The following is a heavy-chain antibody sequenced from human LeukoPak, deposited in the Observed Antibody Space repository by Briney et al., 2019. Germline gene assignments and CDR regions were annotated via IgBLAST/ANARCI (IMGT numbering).Heavy chain of an antibody. CDR1: GFTFDDYA. CDR3: AKDSGSSLNGWFDP. CDR2: ISWNSGSI. V-gene: IGHV3-9*03. D-gene: IGHD1-26*01. J-gene: IGHJ5*02. Sequence: GRSLRLSCAASGFTFDDYAMHWVRQAPGKGLEWVSGISWNSGSIGYADSVKGRFTISRDNAKNSLYLQMNSLRAEDMALYYCAKDSGSSLNGWFDPWGQGTLVTVTS.